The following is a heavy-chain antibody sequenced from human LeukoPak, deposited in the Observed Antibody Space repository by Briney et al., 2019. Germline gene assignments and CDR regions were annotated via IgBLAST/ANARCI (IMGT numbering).Heavy chain of an antibody. CDR3: ARSLAVAGTGRFDY. D-gene: IGHD6-19*01. J-gene: IGHJ4*02. V-gene: IGHV3-21*01. CDR1: GFTFSSYS. Sequence: PGGSLRLSCAASGFTFSSYSMNWVRQAPGKGLEWVSSISSSSSYIYYADSVKGRFTISRDNAKNSLYLQMNSLRAEDTAVYYCARSLAVAGTGRFDYWGQGTLVTVSS. CDR2: ISSSSSYI.